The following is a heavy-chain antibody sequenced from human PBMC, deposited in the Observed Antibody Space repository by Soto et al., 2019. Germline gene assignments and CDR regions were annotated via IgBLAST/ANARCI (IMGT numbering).Heavy chain of an antibody. Sequence: EVQLLDSGGGLVQPGGSLRLSCAASGFTFSSYAMNWVRQAPGKGLEWVSVISGSGGSTYYADSVKGRFTISRDKSKKTLYLQMNSLRAEDTAVYYCARRGPGTYFDYWGQGSLVTVSS. J-gene: IGHJ4*02. CDR1: GFTFSSYA. CDR3: ARRGPGTYFDY. D-gene: IGHD6-13*01. V-gene: IGHV3-23*01. CDR2: ISGSGGST.